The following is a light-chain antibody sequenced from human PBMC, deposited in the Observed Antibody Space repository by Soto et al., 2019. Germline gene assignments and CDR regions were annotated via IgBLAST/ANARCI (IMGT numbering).Light chain of an antibody. J-gene: IGKJ1*01. CDR2: GAS. V-gene: IGKV3D-15*01. CDR1: QSVSSN. CDR3: QRYHNWPPCT. Sequence: EIVMTHSPATLSVSPGEGATLSCRASQSVSSNLTWYQQKPGQAPRLLIYGASSRATGIPARFSSNGSGTEFTLPYCSLLSEDFAVYYCQRYHNWPPCTVGPGTKVQIK.